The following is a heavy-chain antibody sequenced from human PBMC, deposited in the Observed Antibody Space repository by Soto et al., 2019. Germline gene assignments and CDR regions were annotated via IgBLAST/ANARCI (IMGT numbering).Heavy chain of an antibody. V-gene: IGHV6-1*01. CDR2: TYYKYKWNN. CDR3: VGVTLFRCMYG. D-gene: IGHD3-10*01. Sequence: TLSLTCAISGDSVSSDTAAWIWIRQSPSRGLEWLGRTYYKYKWNNDYALSVKSRITISPDTSQNQFSLDLYSVTPEDTAVYYCVGVTLFRCMYGWGQGTPVTVSS. J-gene: IGHJ6*02. CDR1: GDSVSSDTAA.